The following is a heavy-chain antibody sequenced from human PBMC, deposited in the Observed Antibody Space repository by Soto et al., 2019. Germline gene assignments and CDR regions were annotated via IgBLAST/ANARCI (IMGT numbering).Heavy chain of an antibody. CDR2: IHYSGST. CDR1: GGSISSYY. Sequence: SETLSLTCTVSGGSISSYYWGWIRQPPGKGPEWIGNIHYSGSTYYDSSLQSRVTISIDTSKNQFSLKLSSVTATDTAVYYCASQHYYDSSGYYVVYWGQGTLVNVSS. J-gene: IGHJ4*02. V-gene: IGHV4-59*04. D-gene: IGHD3-22*01. CDR3: ASQHYYDSSGYYVVY.